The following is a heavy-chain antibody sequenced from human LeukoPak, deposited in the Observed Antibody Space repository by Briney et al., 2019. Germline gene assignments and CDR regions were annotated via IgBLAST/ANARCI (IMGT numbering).Heavy chain of an antibody. Sequence: GASVKVSCKASGYTFSDYYIHWVRQAPGQGLEWMGWINPNSGATNYAQKFQGRVTMTRGTSLTTAYMELRWLRSDDSAIYYCARDKTRAYTNGFYVPVVNYWGQGTLVTVSS. D-gene: IGHD2-8*01. CDR3: ARDKTRAYTNGFYVPVVNY. V-gene: IGHV1-2*02. J-gene: IGHJ4*02. CDR2: INPNSGAT. CDR1: GYTFSDYY.